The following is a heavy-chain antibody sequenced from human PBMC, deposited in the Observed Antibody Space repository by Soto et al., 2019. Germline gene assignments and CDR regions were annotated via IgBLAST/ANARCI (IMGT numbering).Heavy chain of an antibody. J-gene: IGHJ4*02. D-gene: IGHD4-17*01. CDR3: ASLGDYGDYKLDY. CDR2: IIPILGIA. Sequence: QVQLVQSGAEVKKPGSSVKVSCKASGGTFSSYTISWVRQAPGQGLEWMGRIIPILGIANYAQKFQGRVTITADKSTSTAYMELSSLRSEDTAVYYCASLGDYGDYKLDYWGQGTLVTVSS. V-gene: IGHV1-69*02. CDR1: GGTFSSYT.